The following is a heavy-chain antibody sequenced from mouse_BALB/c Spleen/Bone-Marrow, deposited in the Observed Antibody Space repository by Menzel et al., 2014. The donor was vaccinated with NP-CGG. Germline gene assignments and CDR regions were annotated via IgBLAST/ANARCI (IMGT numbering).Heavy chain of an antibody. CDR1: GFNIKDTY. J-gene: IGHJ4*01. Sequence: VQLQQSGAELVKPGASAKLSCTPSGFNIKDTYMHWVKQRPEQCLEWIGRIDPANGNTKYDLKFQDKAPITTDTSSNTAYLQLSSLTSEDTAVYYSARDDYDDYYAMDYWGQGTSVTVSP. V-gene: IGHV14-3*02. CDR2: IDPANGNT. CDR3: ARDDYDDYYAMDY. D-gene: IGHD2-4*01.